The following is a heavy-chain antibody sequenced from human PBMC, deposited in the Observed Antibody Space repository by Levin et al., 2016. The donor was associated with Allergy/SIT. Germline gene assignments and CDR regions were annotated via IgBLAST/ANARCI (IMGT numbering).Heavy chain of an antibody. CDR1: GFTFSSYA. V-gene: IGHV3-30-3*01. CDR3: ARDQGWDGPPDY. D-gene: IGHD1-26*01. CDR2: ISYDGSNK. Sequence: LSLTCAASGFTFSSYAMHWVRQAPGKGLEWVAVISYDGSNKYYADSVKGQFTISRDNSKNTLYLQMNSLRAEDTAVYYCARDQGWDGPPDYWGQGTLVTVSS. J-gene: IGHJ4*02.